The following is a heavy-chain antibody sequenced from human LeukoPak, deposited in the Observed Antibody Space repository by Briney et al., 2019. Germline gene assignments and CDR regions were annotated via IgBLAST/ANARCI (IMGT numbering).Heavy chain of an antibody. CDR1: GYTFIGHY. Sequence: ASVKVSCKTSGYTFIGHYIHWVRQAPGQGLEWMGWINPKNGGANYALRFRGRVTMTRDRSTSTVYMELTRLTSDDTALYYCARESRGYCTNGVCYTSERLDYWGQGTLVTVSS. V-gene: IGHV1-2*07. CDR2: INPKNGGA. CDR3: ARESRGYCTNGVCYTSERLDY. D-gene: IGHD2-8*01. J-gene: IGHJ4*02.